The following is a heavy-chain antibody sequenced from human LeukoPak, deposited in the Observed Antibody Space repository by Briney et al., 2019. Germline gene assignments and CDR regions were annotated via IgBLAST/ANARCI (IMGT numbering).Heavy chain of an antibody. CDR2: ISSSGDNT. D-gene: IGHD5-12*01. CDR1: GFIFRKYA. J-gene: IGHJ4*02. Sequence: PGGSLRLSCAASGFIFRKYAMHWVRQAPGKGLEYVSAISSSGDNTYYANSVKGRFTISRDNSKNTLFLQMGSLRADDMAVYYCAREERGLAIDYWGQGTLVTVSS. CDR3: AREERGLAIDY. V-gene: IGHV3-64*01.